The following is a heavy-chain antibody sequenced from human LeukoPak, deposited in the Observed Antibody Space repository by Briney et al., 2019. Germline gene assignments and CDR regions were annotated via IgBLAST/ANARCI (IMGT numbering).Heavy chain of an antibody. V-gene: IGHV7-4-1*02. CDR3: AETTGSEFGS. CDR1: GDTFISYA. D-gene: IGHD1-14*01. J-gene: IGHJ4*02. CDR2: VNTNTGDP. Sequence: ASVKVSCKASGDTFISYAMNWVRQAPGQGLEWMGWVNTNTGDPTYAQGFTGRFVFSLDTSVSTAYLQISSLKAEDTAVYYCAETTGSEFGSWGQGTLVTVSS.